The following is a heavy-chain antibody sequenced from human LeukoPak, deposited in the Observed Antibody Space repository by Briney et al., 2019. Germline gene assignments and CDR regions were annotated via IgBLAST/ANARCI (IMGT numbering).Heavy chain of an antibody. D-gene: IGHD3-16*01. Sequence: SETLSLTCAVYGGSFSGYYWSWIRQPPGKGLEWIGEINHSGSTNYNPSLKSRVTISVDTSKNQFSLKLSSVTAADTAVYYCARDFKRSGAFDIWGQGTMVTVSS. J-gene: IGHJ3*02. CDR2: INHSGST. CDR1: GGSFSGYY. CDR3: ARDFKRSGAFDI. V-gene: IGHV4-34*01.